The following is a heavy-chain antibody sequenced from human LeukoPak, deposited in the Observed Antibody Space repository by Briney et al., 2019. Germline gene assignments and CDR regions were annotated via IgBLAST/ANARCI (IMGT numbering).Heavy chain of an antibody. CDR2: IKSKRDGGTI. J-gene: IGHJ4*02. V-gene: IGHV3-15*01. D-gene: IGHD6-25*01. CDR3: TTVGSAWNFDY. Sequence: GGSLRLSCAASGFTFSNAWMTWVRQAPGKGLECVGRIKSKRDGGTIDYAAPAKGRFTISRDDSKDTLYLQMNNLKIEDAAVYYCTTVGSAWNFDYWGQGTLVTVSS. CDR1: GFTFSNAW.